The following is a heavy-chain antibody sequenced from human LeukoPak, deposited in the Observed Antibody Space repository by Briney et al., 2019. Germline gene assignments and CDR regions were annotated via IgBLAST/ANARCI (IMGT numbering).Heavy chain of an antibody. J-gene: IGHJ4*02. V-gene: IGHV1-46*01. CDR2: INPSGGST. D-gene: IGHD1-7*01. CDR3: ARVGGTTPFDY. CDR1: GYTFTSYY. Sequence: ASVTVSCKASGYTFTSYYMHWVRQAPGQGLEWMGIINPSGGSTSYAQKFQGRVTMTRDTSTSTVYMELSSLRSEDTAVYYCARVGGTTPFDYWGQGTLVTVSS.